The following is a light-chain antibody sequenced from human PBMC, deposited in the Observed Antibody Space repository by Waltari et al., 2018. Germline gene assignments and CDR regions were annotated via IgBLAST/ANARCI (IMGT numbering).Light chain of an antibody. CDR2: RDS. CDR3: QVWDSSTAV. Sequence: SYELTQPLSVSVALGQTARITCGENKIGSKTVHWYQQKPGQAPVLVIYRDSNRPSGIPERFSGSNSGNTATLTISRAQAGDEADYYCQVWDSSTAVFGGGTKLTVL. CDR1: KIGSKT. V-gene: IGLV3-9*01. J-gene: IGLJ2*01.